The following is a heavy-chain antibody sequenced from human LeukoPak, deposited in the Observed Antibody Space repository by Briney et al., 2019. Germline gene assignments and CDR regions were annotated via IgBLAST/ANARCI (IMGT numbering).Heavy chain of an antibody. J-gene: IGHJ3*02. CDR1: GVSISNDNYY. Sequence: PSETLSLTCTVSGVSISNDNYYWGWIRQPPGKGLEWIGSIFYSGSTYYNPSLKSRVTISLDTSTNQFSLRLSSVTAADTAVYYCARDRVAISGAFDIWGQGTMVTVSS. CDR2: IFYSGST. D-gene: IGHD5-12*01. V-gene: IGHV4-39*07. CDR3: ARDRVAISGAFDI.